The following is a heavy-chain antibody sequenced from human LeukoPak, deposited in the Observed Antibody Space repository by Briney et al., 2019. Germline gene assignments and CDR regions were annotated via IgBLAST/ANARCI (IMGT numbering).Heavy chain of an antibody. CDR3: AKDLVAVTNPNYYFDS. D-gene: IGHD4-17*01. CDR1: GFTFSSYA. V-gene: IGHV3-23*01. J-gene: IGHJ4*02. CDR2: ISGSGGST. Sequence: GGSLRLSCAASGFTFSSYAMSWVRQAPGKGLEWVSAISGSGGSTYYADSVKGRFTISRDNSKNTLYLQMNSLRAEDTAVYYCAKDLVAVTNPNYYFDSRGQGTLVTVSS.